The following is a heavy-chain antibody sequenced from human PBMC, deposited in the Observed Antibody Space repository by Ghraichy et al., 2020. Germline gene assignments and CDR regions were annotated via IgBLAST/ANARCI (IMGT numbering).Heavy chain of an antibody. Sequence: SQTLSLTCGGSGGSISTGGYSWTWIRQAPGKGLEWIGYIYYGGSAHHNPSLKSRVTISVDGSRNRFSLDVTSVTAADAAVYYCPVLASHGVDVWGQGTTVAVSS. CDR2: IYYGGSA. CDR1: GGSISTGGYS. CDR3: PVLASHGVDV. D-gene: IGHD3-3*01. J-gene: IGHJ6*02. V-gene: IGHV4-30-2*01.